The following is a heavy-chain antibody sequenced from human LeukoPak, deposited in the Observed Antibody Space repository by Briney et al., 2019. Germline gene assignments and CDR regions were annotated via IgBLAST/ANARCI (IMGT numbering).Heavy chain of an antibody. J-gene: IGHJ6*03. Sequence: PGGSLRLSCAASGFTFSSYAMSWVRQAPGRGPEWVSTISSSGGHTYYADSVKGRFTIFRDNSKNTLYLQMNSLRADDTAVYYCAKRGVAAAMGIYYYCYMDVWGKGTTVTVSS. CDR3: AKRGVAAAMGIYYYCYMDV. V-gene: IGHV3-23*01. CDR1: GFTFSSYA. D-gene: IGHD2-2*01. CDR2: ISSSGGHT.